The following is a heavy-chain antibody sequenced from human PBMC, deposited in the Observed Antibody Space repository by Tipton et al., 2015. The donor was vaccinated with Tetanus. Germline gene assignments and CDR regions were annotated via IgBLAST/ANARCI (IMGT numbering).Heavy chain of an antibody. Sequence: SLRLSCAASGFTFRRHWMSWVRQAPGKGLEWVANIYKDGSQKDYVDSVKGRFTISRDNAKNTLSLQLNSLRADDTAIYYCAKEALGVLNLWGKGTTVIVSS. D-gene: IGHD1-14*01. V-gene: IGHV3-7*03. CDR2: IYKDGSQK. CDR1: GFTFRRHW. J-gene: IGHJ6*04. CDR3: AKEALGVLNL.